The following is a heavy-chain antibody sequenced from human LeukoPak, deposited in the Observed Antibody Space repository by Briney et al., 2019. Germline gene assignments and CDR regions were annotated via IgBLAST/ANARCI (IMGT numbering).Heavy chain of an antibody. Sequence: GGSLRLSCAASGFTFSDYYMSWIRQAPGKGLEWVSYISSSGSTIYYADSVKGRFTISRDNAKNSLYLQMNSLRAEDTAVYYCARDWQKYSSSWYGSPNWFDPWGQGTLVTVSS. CDR1: GFTFSDYY. D-gene: IGHD6-13*01. V-gene: IGHV3-11*01. CDR2: ISSSGSTI. J-gene: IGHJ5*02. CDR3: ARDWQKYSSSWYGSPNWFDP.